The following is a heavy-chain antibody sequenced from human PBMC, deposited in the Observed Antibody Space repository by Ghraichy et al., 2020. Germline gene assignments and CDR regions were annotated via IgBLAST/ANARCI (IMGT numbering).Heavy chain of an antibody. D-gene: IGHD3-10*01. CDR3: AKDRGHGHYFDY. J-gene: IGHJ4*02. Sequence: ETLSLTCAASGFTFDDYTMHWVRQAPGKGLEWVSLISWDGGSTYYADSVKGRFTISRDNSKNSLYLQMNSLRTEDTALYYCAKDRGHGHYFDYWGQGTLVTFSS. CDR2: ISWDGGST. CDR1: GFTFDDYT. V-gene: IGHV3-43*01.